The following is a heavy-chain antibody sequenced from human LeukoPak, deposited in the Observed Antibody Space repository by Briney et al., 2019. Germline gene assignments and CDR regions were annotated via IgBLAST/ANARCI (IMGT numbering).Heavy chain of an antibody. J-gene: IGHJ5*02. CDR1: GFTFSSYW. V-gene: IGHV3-74*01. CDR3: ARARIRYGSGSYDFEP. Sequence: QAGGSLRLSCADSGFTFSSYWMHWVRQAPGKGLVWVSRINSDGSSTSYADSVKGRFTISRDNAKNTLYLQMNSLRVEDTAVYYCARARIRYGSGSYDFEPWGQGTLVTVSS. CDR2: INSDGSST. D-gene: IGHD3-10*01.